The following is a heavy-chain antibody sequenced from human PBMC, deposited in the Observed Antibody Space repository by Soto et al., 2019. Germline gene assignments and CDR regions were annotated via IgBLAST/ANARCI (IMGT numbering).Heavy chain of an antibody. D-gene: IGHD2-21*01. CDR3: VRDYLWAFDY. CDR1: GFTFSSYA. V-gene: IGHV3-48*01. Sequence: SGVSLRLSCAASGFTFSSYAMSWVRQAPGKGLEWISYISNIESTISYADSVKGRFTISRDNTKDSVYLQMNSLRAEDTAVYYCVRDYLWAFDYWAQGTLVTVSS. CDR2: ISNIESTI. J-gene: IGHJ4*02.